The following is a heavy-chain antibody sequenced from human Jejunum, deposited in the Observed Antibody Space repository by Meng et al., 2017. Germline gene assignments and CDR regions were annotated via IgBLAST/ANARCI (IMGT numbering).Heavy chain of an antibody. D-gene: IGHD3-9*01. CDR2: IIHSGRT. Sequence: GQSHPWGPGRLRPSLLLPLTCAVYGESFSGEKWNWIRQHPGKGLEWIGEIIHSGRTTYNPPLKCRVTMSVDTSKNQFSLKVDSVSAADTAVYYCARRLPYFDTGFYDFWGQGTLVTVSS. J-gene: IGHJ4*02. CDR1: GESFSGEK. CDR3: ARRLPYFDTGFYDF. V-gene: IGHV4-34*12.